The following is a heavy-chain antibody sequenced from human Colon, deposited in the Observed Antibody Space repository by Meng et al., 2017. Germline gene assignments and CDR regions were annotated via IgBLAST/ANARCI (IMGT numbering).Heavy chain of an antibody. Sequence: GESLKISCAASEFTFSTYGMAWVRQAPGKGLEWVSIISATGGTTNYADSVKGRFTISRDNSKDTLYLQMNSLRGEDTAVYFCAKDRGVRKSGSPYSFDYWGQGTLVTVSS. D-gene: IGHD1-26*01. J-gene: IGHJ4*02. CDR1: EFTFSTYG. CDR2: ISATGGTT. CDR3: AKDRGVRKSGSPYSFDY. V-gene: IGHV3-23*01.